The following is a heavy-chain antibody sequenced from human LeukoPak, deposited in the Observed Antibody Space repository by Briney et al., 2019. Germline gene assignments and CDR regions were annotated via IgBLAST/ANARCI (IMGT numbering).Heavy chain of an antibody. V-gene: IGHV3-30*02. J-gene: IGHJ4*02. Sequence: GGSLRLSCAASGFTFSGSGMHWVRQAPGKGLEWVAFIRNDGSSKYYADSVKGRFTISRDNSKNTLYLQMNSLRAEDTAVYYCAKDFRPYPSYFDYWGQGTLVTVSS. CDR2: IRNDGSSK. CDR3: AKDFRPYPSYFDY. CDR1: GFTFSGSG.